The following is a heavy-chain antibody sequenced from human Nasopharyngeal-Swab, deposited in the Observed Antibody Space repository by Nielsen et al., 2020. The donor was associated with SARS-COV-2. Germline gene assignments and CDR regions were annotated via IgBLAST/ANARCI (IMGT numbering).Heavy chain of an antibody. Sequence: SETLSLTCTVSRVSISSYSWRWSGQTPGKGLKWIGYVSHNSGTNYNPSLKSRVTMFMDTSKNQFSLKLRSVTAADTAVYYCAKEGATGWFDPWGQGTLVTVSS. V-gene: IGHV4-59*01. CDR1: RVSISSYS. CDR2: VSHNSGT. J-gene: IGHJ5*02. CDR3: AKEGATGWFDP.